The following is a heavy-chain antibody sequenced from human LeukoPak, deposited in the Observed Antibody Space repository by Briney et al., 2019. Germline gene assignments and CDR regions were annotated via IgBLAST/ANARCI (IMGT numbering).Heavy chain of an antibody. CDR3: ARGSSWYRNYFDY. J-gene: IGHJ4*02. D-gene: IGHD6-13*01. Sequence: KPSETLSLTCTVSGYSISSGYYWGWIRQPPGKGLKWIGSIYHSGSTYYNPSLKSRVTISVDTSKNQFSLKLSSVTAADTAVYYCARGSSWYRNYFDYWGQGTLVTVSS. CDR2: IYHSGST. V-gene: IGHV4-38-2*02. CDR1: GYSISSGYY.